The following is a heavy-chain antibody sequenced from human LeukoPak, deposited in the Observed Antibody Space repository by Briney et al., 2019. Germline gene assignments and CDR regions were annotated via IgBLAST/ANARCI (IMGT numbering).Heavy chain of an antibody. CDR3: ARTTTPHYYGSGSYALGY. CDR2: SSYDGSND. CDR1: GFSFSSYT. Sequence: GGSLRLSCEASGFSFSSYTLHWVRQAPGEGLQWLGFSSYDGSNDFYTDSVKGRFTISRDNSKNTLYLQMSSLSAEDTAVYYCARTTTPHYYGSGSYALGYWGQGTLVTVPS. V-gene: IGHV3-30-3*01. D-gene: IGHD3-10*01. J-gene: IGHJ4*02.